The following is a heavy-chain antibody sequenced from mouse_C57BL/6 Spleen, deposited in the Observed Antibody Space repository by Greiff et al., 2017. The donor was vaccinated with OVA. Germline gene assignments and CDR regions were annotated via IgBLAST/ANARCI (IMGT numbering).Heavy chain of an antibody. J-gene: IGHJ3*02. V-gene: IGHV3-6*01. CDR3: ARGRAITTRLTW. CDR2: ISYDGSN. CDR1: GYSITSGYY. D-gene: IGHD1-1*01. Sequence: VQLKESGPGLVKPSQSLSLTCSVTGYSITSGYYWNWIRQFPGNKLEWMGYISYDGSNNYNPSLQNRISITRDTSKNQFFLKLNSVTTEDTATYYCARGRAITTRLTWWGQGTLVTVSA.